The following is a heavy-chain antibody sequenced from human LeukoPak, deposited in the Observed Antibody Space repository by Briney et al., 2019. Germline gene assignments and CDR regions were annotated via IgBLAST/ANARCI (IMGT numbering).Heavy chain of an antibody. D-gene: IGHD1-26*01. CDR3: AREGWGRIVGATKDAFDI. CDR1: GGSISSYY. Sequence: SSETLSLTCTVSGGSISSYYWSWIRQPPGKGPEWIGEINHSGSTNYNPSLKSRVTISVDTSKNQFSLKLNSVTAADTAVYYCAREGWGRIVGATKDAFDIWGQGTMVTVSS. V-gene: IGHV4-34*01. CDR2: INHSGST. J-gene: IGHJ3*02.